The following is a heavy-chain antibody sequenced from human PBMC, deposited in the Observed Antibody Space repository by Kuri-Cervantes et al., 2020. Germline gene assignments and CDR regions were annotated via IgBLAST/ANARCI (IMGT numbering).Heavy chain of an antibody. CDR2: IKSKTDGGTT. CDR1: GFTFSNAW. V-gene: IGHV3-15*01. Sequence: GGSLRLSCAASGFTFSNAWMSWVRQAPGKGLEWVGRIKSKTDGGTTDYAAPVKGRFTISRDDSKNTLYLQMNSLKTEDTAVYYCASSLDYYGSGDYWGQGTLVTVSS. J-gene: IGHJ4*02. CDR3: ASSLDYYGSGDY. D-gene: IGHD3-10*01.